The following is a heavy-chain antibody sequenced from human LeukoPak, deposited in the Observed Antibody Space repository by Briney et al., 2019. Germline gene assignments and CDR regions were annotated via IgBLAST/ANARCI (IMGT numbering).Heavy chain of an antibody. D-gene: IGHD2-15*01. Sequence: GGSLRLSCAASGFTFSSYAMTWVRQAPVKGLEWLSVVTDTGGNTYHADSVKGRFTISRDNSKNTVYLEMNSLRVEDTAVYYCTKGTVRSCSGPSCYPLDSWGQGTLVTVSS. V-gene: IGHV3-23*01. CDR2: VTDTGGNT. CDR1: GFTFSSYA. CDR3: TKGTVRSCSGPSCYPLDS. J-gene: IGHJ4*02.